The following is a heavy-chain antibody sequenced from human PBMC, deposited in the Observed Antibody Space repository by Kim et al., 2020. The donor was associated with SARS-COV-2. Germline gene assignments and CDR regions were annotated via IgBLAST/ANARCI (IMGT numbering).Heavy chain of an antibody. J-gene: IGHJ6*02. D-gene: IGHD2-21*02. CDR1: GGSISSSSYY. Sequence: SETLSLTCTVSGGSISSSSYYWGWIRQPPGKGLEWIGSIYYSGSTYYNPSLKSRVTISVDTSKNQFSLKLSSVTAADTAVYYCARDVNVYCGGDCYGDFFYGMDVWGQGTTVTVSS. CDR3: ARDVNVYCGGDCYGDFFYGMDV. V-gene: IGHV4-39*07. CDR2: IYYSGST.